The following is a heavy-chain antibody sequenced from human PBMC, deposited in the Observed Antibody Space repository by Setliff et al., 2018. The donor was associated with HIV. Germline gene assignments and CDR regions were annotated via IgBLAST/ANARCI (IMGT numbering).Heavy chain of an antibody. J-gene: IGHJ5*02. CDR3: AKARPGAYNWNYYNPPRWFDP. CDR1: GFTFSSYA. D-gene: IGHD1-7*01. V-gene: IGHV3-23*01. CDR2: ISGSRGST. Sequence: GSLRLSCAASGFTFSSYAMSWVRQAPGKGLEWVSAISGSRGSTFYADSVKGRFTISRDNSKNTLYLQMNSLRVEDTAVYYCAKARPGAYNWNYYNPPRWFDPWGQGTLVTVSS.